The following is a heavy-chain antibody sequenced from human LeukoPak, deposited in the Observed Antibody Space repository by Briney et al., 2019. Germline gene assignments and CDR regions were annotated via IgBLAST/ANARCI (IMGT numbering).Heavy chain of an antibody. CDR3: TPSGHFDY. V-gene: IGHV3-15*01. CDR1: GFTFSNAW. J-gene: IGHJ4*02. CDR2: IKSKTDGGTT. Sequence: GGARRLSRAASGFTFSNAWMSRVRQAPGTGLEWVGRIKSKTDGGTTDYAAPVKGRFTISRDDSKNTLYLQMNSLQTEDTAVYYCTPSGHFDYWGQGTLVTVSS. D-gene: IGHD2-8*02.